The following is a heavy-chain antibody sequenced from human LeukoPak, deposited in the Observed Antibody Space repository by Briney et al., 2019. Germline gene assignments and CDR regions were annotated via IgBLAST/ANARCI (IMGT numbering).Heavy chain of an antibody. D-gene: IGHD2-21*02. CDR2: FDPEDGET. CDR3: ATDVMSLEHIVVVTGAFDI. Sequence: GPVKVSCKVSGYTLTELSMHWVRQAPGKGLEWMGGFDPEDGETIYAQKFQGRVTMTEDTSTDTAYMELSSLRSEDTAVYYCATDVMSLEHIVVVTGAFDIWGQGTMVTVSS. J-gene: IGHJ3*02. CDR1: GYTLTELS. V-gene: IGHV1-24*01.